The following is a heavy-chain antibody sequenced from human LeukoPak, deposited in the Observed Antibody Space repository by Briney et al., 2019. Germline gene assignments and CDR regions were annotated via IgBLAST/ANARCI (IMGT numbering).Heavy chain of an antibody. D-gene: IGHD3-22*01. V-gene: IGHV3-33*06. Sequence: QPGRSLRLSCAASGFTFSSYGMHWVRQAPGKGLEWVAVIWYDGSNKYYADSVKGRFTISRDNSKNTLYLQMNSLRAEDTALYYCAKGTYYYDSSGYAFDYWGQGTLVTVSS. CDR3: AKGTYYYDSSGYAFDY. J-gene: IGHJ4*02. CDR1: GFTFSSYG. CDR2: IWYDGSNK.